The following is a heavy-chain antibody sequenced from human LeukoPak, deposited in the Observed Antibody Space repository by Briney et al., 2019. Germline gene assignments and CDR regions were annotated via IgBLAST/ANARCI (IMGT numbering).Heavy chain of an antibody. J-gene: IGHJ3*02. CDR3: ARAPRGKRGAFDI. D-gene: IGHD1-1*01. Sequence: SETLSLTCAVSGYSISSGYYWGWIRRPPGKGLEWIGSSDYSGNTFYNPSLKSRVTISVDTSKNQFSLKLSSVTAADTAVYYCARAPRGKRGAFDIWGQGTMVTVSS. V-gene: IGHV4-38-2*01. CDR2: SDYSGNT. CDR1: GYSISSGYY.